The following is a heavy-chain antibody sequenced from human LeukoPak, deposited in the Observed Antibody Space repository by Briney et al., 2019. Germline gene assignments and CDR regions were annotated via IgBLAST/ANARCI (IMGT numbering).Heavy chain of an antibody. V-gene: IGHV1-69*04. J-gene: IGHJ4*02. CDR3: ARDPYYYDSSGSPDY. CDR2: IIPILGIA. CDR1: GGTFSSYA. D-gene: IGHD3-22*01. Sequence: ASVKVSCKASGGTFSSYATSWVRQAPGQGLEWMGRIIPILGIANYAQKFQGRVTITADKSTSTAYMELSSLRSEDTAVYYCARDPYYYDSSGSPDYWGQGTLVTVSS.